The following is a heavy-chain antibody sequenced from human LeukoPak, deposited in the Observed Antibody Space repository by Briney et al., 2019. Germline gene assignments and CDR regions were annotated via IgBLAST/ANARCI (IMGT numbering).Heavy chain of an antibody. D-gene: IGHD1-26*01. V-gene: IGHV3-21*04. J-gene: IGHJ5*02. Sequence: GGSLRLSCAASGFTFSSYSMNWVRQAPGKGLEWVSSISSSSSYIYYADSVKGRFTISRDNAKNSLYLQMNSLRAEDTAVYYCAREVGATTRHWFDPWGQGTLVTVSS. CDR3: AREVGATTRHWFDP. CDR2: ISSSSSYI. CDR1: GFTFSSYS.